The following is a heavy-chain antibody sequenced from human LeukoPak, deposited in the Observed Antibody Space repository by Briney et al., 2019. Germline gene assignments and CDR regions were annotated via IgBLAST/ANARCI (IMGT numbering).Heavy chain of an antibody. CDR3: AKGVLFCGGDCYSMPFDY. CDR1: GFTFSSYA. Sequence: GGSLRLSCAASGFTFSSYAMSWVRQAPGKGLEWVSAISGSGGSTYYADSVKGRFTTSRDNSKNTLYLQMNSLRAEDTAVYYCAKGVLFCGGDCYSMPFDYWGQGTLVTVSS. V-gene: IGHV3-23*01. D-gene: IGHD2-21*02. J-gene: IGHJ4*02. CDR2: ISGSGGST.